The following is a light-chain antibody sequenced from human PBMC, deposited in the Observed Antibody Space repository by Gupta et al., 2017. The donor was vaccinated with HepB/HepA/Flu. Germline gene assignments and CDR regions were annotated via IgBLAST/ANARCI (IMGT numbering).Light chain of an antibody. J-gene: IGKJ4*01. CDR1: QSVLYSSKNKNY. CDR2: WAS. V-gene: IGKV4-1*01. CDR3: QQEDSTPIT. Sequence: DIVMTQSPDSLAVSLGERATINCKSSQSVLYSSKNKNYLAWYQQKPGQPPKLLIYWASTRESGVPDRFSGSGSGTDFTLTISSLQAEDVAVYYCQQEDSTPITFGRGTKVEIK.